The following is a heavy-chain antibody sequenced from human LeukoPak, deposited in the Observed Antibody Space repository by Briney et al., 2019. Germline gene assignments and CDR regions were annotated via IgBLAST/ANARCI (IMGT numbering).Heavy chain of an antibody. CDR2: IYTSGST. J-gene: IGHJ4*02. V-gene: IGHV4-61*02. Sequence: PSQTLSLTCNVSGGSISSASYYWSWIRQPAGKGLEWIGRIYTSGSTNYNPSLKSRVTISVDTSKNQFSLKLSSVTAADTAVYYCAMRERLAAAFDYWGQGTLVTVSS. CDR1: GGSISSASYY. D-gene: IGHD6-13*01. CDR3: AMRERLAAAFDY.